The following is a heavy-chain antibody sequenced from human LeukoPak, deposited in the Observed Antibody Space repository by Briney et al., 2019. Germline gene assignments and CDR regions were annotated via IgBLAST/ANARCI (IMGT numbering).Heavy chain of an antibody. CDR1: GGSISSNNW. D-gene: IGHD6-6*01. V-gene: IGHV4-4*02. J-gene: IGHJ4*02. CDR2: IYHSGSP. CDR3: ARGRGIAARRGFSRFDY. Sequence: PSGTLSLTCAVSGGSISSNNWWGWVRQPPGKGLEWIGEIYHSGSPNYNPSLKSRVTISVDKSRNHFSLNLSSVTAADTAVYYCARGRGIAARRGFSRFDYWGQGTLVTVSS.